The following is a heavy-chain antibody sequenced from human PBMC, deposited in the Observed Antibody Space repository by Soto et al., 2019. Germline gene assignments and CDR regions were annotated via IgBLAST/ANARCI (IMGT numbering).Heavy chain of an antibody. V-gene: IGHV4-31*03. Sequence: QVQLQESGPGLVKPSQTLSLTCTVSGDSLNSGSFYWPWFRHHPEKGLEWIGFISYTGSTDQSPSLKSRVSISVDTSKNQFSLNLTSLTAADTAVYYYARGYGYYYYYMDVWGKGTMVTVSS. CDR3: ARGYGYYYYYMDV. CDR1: GDSLNSGSFY. CDR2: ISYTGST. D-gene: IGHD1-20*01. J-gene: IGHJ6*03.